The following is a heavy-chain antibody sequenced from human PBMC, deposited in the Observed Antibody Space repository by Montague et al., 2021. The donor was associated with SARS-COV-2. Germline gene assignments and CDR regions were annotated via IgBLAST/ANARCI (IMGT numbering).Heavy chain of an antibody. J-gene: IGHJ4*02. CDR1: GGSFSGYY. D-gene: IGHD3-10*01. CDR2: ITHRGST. CDR3: ARWISRLRGVDE. Sequence: SXTLSLTCIVYGGSFSGYYWTWIRQAPGKGLEWIGEITHRGSTTYNPSLESRVTISVDTSKKQFSLKLRSVTAADTAVYYCARWISRLRGVDEWGQGTLVTVSS. V-gene: IGHV4-34*01.